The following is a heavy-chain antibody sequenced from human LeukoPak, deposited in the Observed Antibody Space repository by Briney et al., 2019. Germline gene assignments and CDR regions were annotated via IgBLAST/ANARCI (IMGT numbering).Heavy chain of an antibody. V-gene: IGHV4-59*01. J-gene: IGHJ4*02. Sequence: SETLSLTCTVSGGSISSYYWSWIRQPPGKGLEWIGYIYYSGSTNYNPSLKSRVTISVDTSKNQFSLKLSSVTAADTAVYYGARDLAAAGNLDYWGQGTLVTVSS. CDR1: GGSISSYY. CDR2: IYYSGST. CDR3: ARDLAAAGNLDY. D-gene: IGHD6-13*01.